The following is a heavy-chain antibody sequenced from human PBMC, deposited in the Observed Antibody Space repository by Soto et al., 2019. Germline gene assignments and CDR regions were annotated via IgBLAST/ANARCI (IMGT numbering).Heavy chain of an antibody. CDR2: ISFSDGGT. V-gene: IGHV3-23*01. CDR1: GFTFSSYA. CDR3: VKDDRILGRRYFDL. J-gene: IGHJ2*01. Sequence: GGSLRLSCAASGFTFSSYAMTWVRQAPGKGLEWVSSISFSDGGTYYADSVKGRLTISRDNSKNTLFLQMNSLRVEDAAVYYCVKDDRILGRRYFDLWGRGTLVTVSS. D-gene: IGHD2-15*01.